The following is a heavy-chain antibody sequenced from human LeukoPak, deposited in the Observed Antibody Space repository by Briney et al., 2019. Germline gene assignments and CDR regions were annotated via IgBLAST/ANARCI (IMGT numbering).Heavy chain of an antibody. CDR2: INSDGSST. CDR3: ARAGIFSSSAS. D-gene: IGHD3-22*01. V-gene: IGHV3-74*01. J-gene: IGHJ5*02. CDR1: GFTFISFE. Sequence: PGGSLRLSCAAAGFTFISFEMNWIRQAPGKGLVWVSRINSDGSSTSYADSVKGRFTISRDNAKNTLYLQMNSLRAEDTAVYYCARAGIFSSSASWGQGTLVTVSS.